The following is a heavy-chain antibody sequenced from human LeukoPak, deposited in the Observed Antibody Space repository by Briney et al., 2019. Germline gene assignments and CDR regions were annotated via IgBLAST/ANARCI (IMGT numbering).Heavy chain of an antibody. V-gene: IGHV3-74*01. CDR2: INSDGSST. D-gene: IGHD3-9*01. CDR3: ARDPTYYDILTGYWGKYYFDY. J-gene: IGHJ4*02. Sequence: PSETLSLTCAVYGGSFSGYYWMHWVRQAPGKGLVWVSRINSDGSSTSYADSVKGRFTISRDNAKNTLYLQMNSLRAEDTAVYYCARDPTYYDILTGYWGKYYFDYWGQGTLVTVSS. CDR1: GGSFSGYYW.